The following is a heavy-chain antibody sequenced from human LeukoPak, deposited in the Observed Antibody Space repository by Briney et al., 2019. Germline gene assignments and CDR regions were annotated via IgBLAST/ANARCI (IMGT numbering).Heavy chain of an antibody. CDR1: GGSISSYY. CDR3: ARLPVEENYYYYGMDV. J-gene: IGHJ6*02. Sequence: PSETLSLTCTVSGGSISSYYWSWIRQPPGKGLEWIGYIYYSGSTNYNPSLKSRVTISVDTSKNQFSLKLSSVTAADTAVYYCARLPVEENYYYYGMDVWGQGTTVTVSS. D-gene: IGHD4-23*01. CDR2: IYYSGST. V-gene: IGHV4-59*08.